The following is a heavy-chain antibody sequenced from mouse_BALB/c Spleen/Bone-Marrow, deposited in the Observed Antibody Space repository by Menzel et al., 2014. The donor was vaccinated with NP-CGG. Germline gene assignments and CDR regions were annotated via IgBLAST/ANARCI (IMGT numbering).Heavy chain of an antibody. Sequence: VQLQQSGAELVRPGTSVKVSCKASGYAFTNYLIEWVKRRPGQGLGWIGVINPGSGGTNYNEKFKGKATLTADKSSSTAYMQLSSLTSDDSAIYFCARWDYAMDYWGQGTSVTVSS. CDR3: ARWDYAMDY. J-gene: IGHJ4*01. CDR1: GYAFTNYL. V-gene: IGHV1-54*01. CDR2: INPGSGGT.